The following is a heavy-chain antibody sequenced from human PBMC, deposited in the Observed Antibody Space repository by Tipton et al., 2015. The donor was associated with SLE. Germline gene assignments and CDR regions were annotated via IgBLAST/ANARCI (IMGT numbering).Heavy chain of an antibody. Sequence: SLRLSCAASGFTFSYSSLNWVRQAPGKGLEWVSSISSSSDYIYYTDSVKGRFTISRDNAKSTLYLHMNSLRADDTGLYYCARDPHHGAADYWGQGTLVTVSS. CDR1: GFTFSYSS. V-gene: IGHV3-21*06. J-gene: IGHJ4*02. CDR3: ARDPHHGAADY. CDR2: ISSSSDYI. D-gene: IGHD1-26*01.